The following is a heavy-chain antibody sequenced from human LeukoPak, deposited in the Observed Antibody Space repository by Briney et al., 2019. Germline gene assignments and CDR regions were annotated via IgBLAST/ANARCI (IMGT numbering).Heavy chain of an antibody. CDR1: GGTFSSYA. CDR2: IIPIFGTA. Sequence: GSSVKVSCKASGGTFSSYAISWVRQAPGQGLEWMGGIIPIFGTANYAQKFQGRVTITADESTSTAYLELSSLRSEDTAVYYCARPHLDTADLKGWFDPWGQGTLVTVSS. CDR3: ARPHLDTADLKGWFDP. V-gene: IGHV1-69*01. J-gene: IGHJ5*02. D-gene: IGHD5-18*01.